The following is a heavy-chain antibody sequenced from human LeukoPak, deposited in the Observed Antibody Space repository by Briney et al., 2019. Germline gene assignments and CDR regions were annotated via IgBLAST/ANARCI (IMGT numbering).Heavy chain of an antibody. CDR2: ISYDGSNK. D-gene: IGHD3-22*01. CDR1: GFTFSSYG. V-gene: IGHV3-30*18. CDR3: AKGQVWIVVGSFDY. Sequence: GALRLSCAASGFTFSSYGMHWVRQAPGKGLEWVAVISYDGSNKYYADSVKGRFTISRDNSKNTLYLQMTSLRAEDTAVYYCAKGQVWIVVGSFDYWGQGTLVTVSS. J-gene: IGHJ4*02.